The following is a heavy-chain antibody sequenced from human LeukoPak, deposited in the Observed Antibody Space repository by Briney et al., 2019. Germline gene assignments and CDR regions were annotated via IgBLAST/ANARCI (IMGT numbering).Heavy chain of an antibody. CDR3: AREYYRPGSDKNWFDP. V-gene: IGHV4-61*02. CDR2: IYTSGST. D-gene: IGHD2/OR15-2a*01. Sequence: PSETLSLTCTVSGGSISSGSYYWSWIRQPAGKGLEWIGRIYTSGSTNYNPSLKSRVTISVDTSKNQFSLKLSSVTAADTAVYYCAREYYRPGSDKNWFDPWGQGTLVTVSS. CDR1: GGSISSGSYY. J-gene: IGHJ5*02.